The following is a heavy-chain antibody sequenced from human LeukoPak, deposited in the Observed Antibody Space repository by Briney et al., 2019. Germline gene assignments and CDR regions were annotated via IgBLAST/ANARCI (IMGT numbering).Heavy chain of an antibody. CDR3: ARAAYDSSGYLTL. D-gene: IGHD3-22*01. V-gene: IGHV3-33*01. Sequence: GGSPRLSCAASGFTFSSYGMHWVRQAPGKGLGWVAVIWYDGTSKYYAEFVKGRFTISRDNSKNTLYLQMSSLRAEDTAVYYCARAAYDSSGYLTLWGQGTLVTVSS. CDR2: IWYDGTSK. CDR1: GFTFSSYG. J-gene: IGHJ4*02.